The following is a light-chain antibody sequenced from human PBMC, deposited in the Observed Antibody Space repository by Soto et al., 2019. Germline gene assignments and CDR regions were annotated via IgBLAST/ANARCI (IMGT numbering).Light chain of an antibody. CDR1: SSDVGGYNY. J-gene: IGLJ3*02. V-gene: IGLV2-8*01. CDR2: EVT. Sequence: HSVLTQPPSASGSPGQSVTISCTGTSSDVGGYNYVSWYQQHPGKAPKLMIYEVTKRPSGVPDRFSASKSGNTASLTVSGLQAEDEADYYCSSYAGRNNLVFGGGTKVTVL. CDR3: SSYAGRNNLV.